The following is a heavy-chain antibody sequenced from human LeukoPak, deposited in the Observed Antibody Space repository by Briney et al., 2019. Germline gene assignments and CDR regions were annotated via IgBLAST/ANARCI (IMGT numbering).Heavy chain of an antibody. CDR2: ISSSSSYI. V-gene: IGHV3-21*01. CDR3: ARLRLWYFDY. D-gene: IGHD5-18*01. Sequence: GGSLRLSCAASGFAFDDYAMDWVRQVPGKGLEWVSSISSSSSYIYYADSVKGRFTISRDNAKNSLYLQMNSLRAEDTAVYYCARLRLWYFDYWGQGTLVTVSS. CDR1: GFAFDDYA. J-gene: IGHJ4*02.